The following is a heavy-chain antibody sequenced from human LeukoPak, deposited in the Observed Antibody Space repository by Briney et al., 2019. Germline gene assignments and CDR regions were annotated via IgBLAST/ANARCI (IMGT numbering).Heavy chain of an antibody. Sequence: PSGTLSLTCAVSGGSISSGNWWCWVRQPPGKGLEWIGEIFHSGSTNYNPSLKSRVTISVDKSKNQFSLKLSSVTAADTAVYYCATSDSSSRYAVRYWGQGTLVTVSS. CDR3: ATSDSSSRYAVRY. CDR1: GGSISSGNW. CDR2: IFHSGST. V-gene: IGHV4-4*02. D-gene: IGHD6-13*01. J-gene: IGHJ4*02.